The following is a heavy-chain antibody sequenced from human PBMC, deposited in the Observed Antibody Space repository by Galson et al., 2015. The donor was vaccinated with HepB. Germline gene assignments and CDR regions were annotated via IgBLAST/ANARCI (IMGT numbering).Heavy chain of an antibody. D-gene: IGHD3-10*01. V-gene: IGHV3-48*03. J-gene: IGHJ4*02. Sequence: SLRLSCAASGFTFSSYEMNWVRQAPGKGLEWISYISDSGKTIYYTDSVKGRFTISRDNANNSLYLQMSRLRAEDTAVYYCAREPLYGSGNYYAHFDYWGQGALVTVSS. CDR2: ISDSGKTI. CDR1: GFTFSSYE. CDR3: AREPLYGSGNYYAHFDY.